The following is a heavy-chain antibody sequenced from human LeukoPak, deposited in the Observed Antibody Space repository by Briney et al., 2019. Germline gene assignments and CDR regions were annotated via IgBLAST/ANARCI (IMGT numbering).Heavy chain of an antibody. J-gene: IGHJ4*02. CDR2: INPSGGST. V-gene: IGHV1-46*01. CDR1: GYTFTSYY. CDR3: AGTPPYCGGDCYFFDY. D-gene: IGHD2-21*02. Sequence: GASVKVSCKASGYTFTSYYMHRVRQAPGQGLEWMGIINPSGGSTSYAQKFQGRVTMTRDMSTSTVYMELSSLRSEDTAVYYCAGTPPYCGGDCYFFDYWGQGTLVTVSS.